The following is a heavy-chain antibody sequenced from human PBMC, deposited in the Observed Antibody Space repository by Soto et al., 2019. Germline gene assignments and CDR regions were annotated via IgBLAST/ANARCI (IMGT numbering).Heavy chain of an antibody. Sequence: TLSLTCTVSGGSISSYYWSWIRQPPGKGLEWIGYIYYSGSTNYNPSLKSRVTISVDMSKNQFSLKLSSVTAADTAVYYCEXLPWADYGGIFDPWGQGTLVTVSS. CDR1: GGSISSYY. D-gene: IGHD4-17*01. CDR3: EXLPWADYGGIFDP. J-gene: IGHJ5*02. V-gene: IGHV4-59*01. CDR2: IYYSGST.